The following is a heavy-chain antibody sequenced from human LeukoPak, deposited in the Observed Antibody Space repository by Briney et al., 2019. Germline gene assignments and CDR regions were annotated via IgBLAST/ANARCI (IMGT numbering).Heavy chain of an antibody. J-gene: IGHJ4*02. Sequence: GGSLRLSCAASGFTFSSYTIHWVRQAPGKGLEWVAVISYDGSKTYYADSVKGRFNSSRDDSKNTLYLQMNSLRAEDTAVYYCAIGQTGNFDYWGQGTLVTVSS. CDR3: AIGQTGNFDY. D-gene: IGHD1-1*01. CDR2: ISYDGSKT. V-gene: IGHV3-30*04. CDR1: GFTFSSYT.